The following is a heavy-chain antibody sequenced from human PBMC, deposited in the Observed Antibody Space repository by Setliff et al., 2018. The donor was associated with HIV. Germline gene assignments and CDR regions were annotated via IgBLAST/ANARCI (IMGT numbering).Heavy chain of an antibody. CDR1: DYSISSGSY. J-gene: IGHJ6*03. CDR2: IYHSGNT. Sequence: SETLSLTCAVSDYSISSGSYWGWIRQPPGKGLEWIGSIYHSGNTNYNPSHKSRVTISVDTSKNQFSLNLRSVTAADTAVYYCARGPRVVPVAGEGYYYMDVWGKGTTVTVS. V-gene: IGHV4-38-2*01. D-gene: IGHD2-2*01. CDR3: ARGPRVVPVAGEGYYYMDV.